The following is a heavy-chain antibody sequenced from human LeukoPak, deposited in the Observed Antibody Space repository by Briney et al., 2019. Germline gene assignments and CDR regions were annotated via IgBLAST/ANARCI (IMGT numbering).Heavy chain of an antibody. D-gene: IGHD6-19*01. CDR3: AKSLGYSSGWYYFDY. Sequence: GGSLRLSCAASGFTFSSYAMSWVRQAPGKGLEWVSAISGSGGSTYYADSVKGRFTISRDNSKNKLYLQMNSLRAEDTAVYYCAKSLGYSSGWYYFDYWGQGTLVTVSS. CDR2: ISGSGGST. V-gene: IGHV3-23*01. CDR1: GFTFSSYA. J-gene: IGHJ4*02.